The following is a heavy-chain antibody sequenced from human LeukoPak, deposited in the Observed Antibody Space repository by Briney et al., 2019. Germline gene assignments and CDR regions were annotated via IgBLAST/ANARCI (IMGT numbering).Heavy chain of an antibody. D-gene: IGHD5-24*01. J-gene: IGHJ4*02. CDR1: GFTFSSYW. CDR3: ARGTEMANLDY. CDR2: IKQDGSEK. Sequence: GGSLRLCCTAFGFTFSSYWMNWVRQAPGKGLEWVANIKQDGSEKYYVDSVKGRFTISRDNAKKSLYLQMNSLRAEDTAVYYCARGTEMANLDYWGQGTLVTVSS. V-gene: IGHV3-7*04.